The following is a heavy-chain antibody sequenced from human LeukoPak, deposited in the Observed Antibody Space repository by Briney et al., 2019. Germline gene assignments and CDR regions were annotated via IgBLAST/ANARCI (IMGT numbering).Heavy chain of an antibody. D-gene: IGHD6-19*01. CDR3: ATDNGSGSGWWGDFDY. J-gene: IGHJ4*02. CDR2: FDPEDGET. V-gene: IGHV1-24*01. CDR1: GYTLTELS. Sequence: ASVKVSCKVSGYTLTELSMHWVRQAPGKGLEWMGGFDPEDGETIYAQKFQGRVTMTEDTSTDTAYMELSSLRSEDTAVYYCATDNGSGSGWWGDFDYWGQGTLVTVSS.